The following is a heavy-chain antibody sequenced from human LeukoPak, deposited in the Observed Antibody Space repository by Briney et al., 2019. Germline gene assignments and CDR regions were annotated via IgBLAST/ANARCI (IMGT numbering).Heavy chain of an antibody. CDR2: IYHSGST. D-gene: IGHD3-3*01. CDR3: ARDRRDYDFWSAHDY. Sequence: SQTLSLTCTVSGGSISSGGYYWSWIRQPPGKGLEWIGYIYHSGSTYYNPSLKSRVTISVDRSKNQFSLKLSSVTAADTAVYYCARDRRDYDFWSAHDYWGQGTLVTVSS. J-gene: IGHJ4*02. CDR1: GGSISSGGYY. V-gene: IGHV4-30-2*01.